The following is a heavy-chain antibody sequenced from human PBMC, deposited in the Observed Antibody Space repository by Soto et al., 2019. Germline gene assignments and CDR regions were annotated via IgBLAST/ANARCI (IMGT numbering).Heavy chain of an antibody. V-gene: IGHV1-69*01. D-gene: IGHD1-7*01. CDR3: AREGGITGTSPGRLYWYFDL. J-gene: IGHJ2*01. CDR1: GGTFSSYA. CDR2: IIPIFGTA. Sequence: QVQLVQSGAEVKKPGSSVKVSCKASGGTFSSYAISWVRQAPGQGLEWMGGIIPIFGTANYAQKFQGRVTITADEATSTAYMELSSLRSEDTAVYYCAREGGITGTSPGRLYWYFDLWGRGTLVTVSS.